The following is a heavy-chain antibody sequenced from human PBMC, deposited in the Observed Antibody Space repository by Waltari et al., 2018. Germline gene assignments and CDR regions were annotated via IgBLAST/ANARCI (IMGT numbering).Heavy chain of an antibody. CDR3: ARDRTITIFGVVMGGMEDYYYMDV. V-gene: IGHV4-4*02. D-gene: IGHD3-3*01. CDR2: IYHSGST. J-gene: IGHJ6*03. CDR1: GGSISSSNW. Sequence: QVQLQESGPGLVKPSGTLSLTCAVSGGSISSSNWWSWVRQPPGKGLEWIGEIYHSGSTNYNPSLKSRVTISVDKSKNQFSLKLSSVTAADTAVYYCARDRTITIFGVVMGGMEDYYYMDVWGKGTTVTISS.